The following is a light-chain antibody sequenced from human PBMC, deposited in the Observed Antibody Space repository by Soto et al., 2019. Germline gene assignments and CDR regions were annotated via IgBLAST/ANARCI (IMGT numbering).Light chain of an antibody. CDR3: QQYNNWLWT. Sequence: EIVMTQSPATLSVSPGERATLSCRASQSVSSKVAWYQQKAGQAPRLLIYGASTRATGIPARFSGSGSGTEFTLTISSLQSEDFAVYYCQQYNNWLWTFGQGTKVEI. J-gene: IGKJ1*01. CDR2: GAS. CDR1: QSVSSK. V-gene: IGKV3-15*01.